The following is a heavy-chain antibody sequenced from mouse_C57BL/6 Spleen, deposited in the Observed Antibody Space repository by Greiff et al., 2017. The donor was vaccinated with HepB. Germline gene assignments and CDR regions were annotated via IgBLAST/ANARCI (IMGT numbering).Heavy chain of an antibody. CDR3: ERFYHGSIYYFVH. V-gene: IGHV1-64*01. Sequence: VQLQQPGAELVKPGASVKLSCKASGYTFTSYWMHWVKQRPGQGLEWIGMIHPNSGSTNYNEKFKSKATLTVDKSSSTAYMQLSSLTSEDSAVYYCERFYHGSIYYFVHWRRGTTLTLSS. CDR1: GYTFTSYW. CDR2: IHPNSGST. D-gene: IGHD1-1*01. J-gene: IGHJ2*01.